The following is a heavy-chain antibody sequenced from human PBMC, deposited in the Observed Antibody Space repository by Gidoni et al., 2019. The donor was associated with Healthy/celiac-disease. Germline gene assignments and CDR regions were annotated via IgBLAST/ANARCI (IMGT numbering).Heavy chain of an antibody. CDR2: INPNSGGT. Sequence: QVQLVQSGAEVKKPGASVKVSCKASGYTFTGYYMHWVRQAPGQGLEWMGWINPNSGGTNYAQKFQGRVTMTRDTSISTAYMELSRLRSDDTAVYYCARDPRSSPSSGWSFVTPIWYFDLWGRGTLVTVSS. CDR3: ARDPRSSPSSGWSFVTPIWYFDL. D-gene: IGHD6-19*01. CDR1: GYTFTGYY. J-gene: IGHJ2*01. V-gene: IGHV1-2*02.